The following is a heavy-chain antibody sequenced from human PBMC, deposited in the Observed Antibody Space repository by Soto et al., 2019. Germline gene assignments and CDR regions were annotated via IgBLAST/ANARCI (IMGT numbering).Heavy chain of an antibody. V-gene: IGHV6-1*01. Sequence: QTLSLTCAISGDSVSSNSAAWNWIRQSPSRGLEWLGRTYFRSKWLYGYAVSVRSRITIKADTSKNQFSLLLNSVTPEDTAVYYCARSEQWLTTWGQGTLVTVSS. CDR2: TYFRSKWLY. CDR1: GDSVSSNSAA. CDR3: ARSEQWLTT. J-gene: IGHJ5*02. D-gene: IGHD6-19*01.